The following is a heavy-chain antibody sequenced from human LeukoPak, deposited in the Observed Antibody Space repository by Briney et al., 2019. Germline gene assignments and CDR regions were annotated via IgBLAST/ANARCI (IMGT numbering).Heavy chain of an antibody. CDR3: ARVSPIFTVAVSDAFDI. V-gene: IGHV4-31*03. CDR1: GGSISSGGYY. CDR2: IYYSGST. D-gene: IGHD3-3*01. J-gene: IGHJ3*02. Sequence: SETLSLTCTVSGGSISSGGYYWSWIRQHPGKGLEWIGYIYYSGSTYYNPSLKSRVTISVDTSKNQFSLKLSSVTAADTAVYYCARVSPIFTVAVSDAFDIWGQGTMVTVSS.